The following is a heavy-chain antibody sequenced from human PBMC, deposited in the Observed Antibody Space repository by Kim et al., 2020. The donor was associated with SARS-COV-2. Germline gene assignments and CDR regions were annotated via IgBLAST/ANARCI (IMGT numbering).Heavy chain of an antibody. J-gene: IGHJ4*02. D-gene: IGHD6-13*01. CDR3: ARGPVAAATRNAGGFDY. V-gene: IGHV4-34*01. Sequence: SETLSLTCAVYGGSFSGYYWSWIRQPPGKGLEWIGEINHSGSTNYNPYLKSRATISVDTSTNQFSLKLSSVTAADTAVYYCARGPVAAATRNAGGFDYWGQGILVTVSS. CDR1: GGSFSGYY. CDR2: INHSGST.